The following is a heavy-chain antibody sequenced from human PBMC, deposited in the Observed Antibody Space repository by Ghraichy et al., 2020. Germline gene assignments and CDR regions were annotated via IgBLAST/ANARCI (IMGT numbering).Heavy chain of an antibody. V-gene: IGHV4-59*01. CDR3: ARAYQSGCFDY. J-gene: IGHJ4*02. Sequence: SETLPLTCIVSGGSMRNYYWSWIRQPPGKGLEWIGYIHHTGSITYNPSLKSRVTMSVDTSKNRFSLNLRSVTAADTSVYYCARAYQSGCFDYWGQGNLVIISS. CDR1: GGSMRNYY. CDR2: IHHTGSI. D-gene: IGHD6-19*01.